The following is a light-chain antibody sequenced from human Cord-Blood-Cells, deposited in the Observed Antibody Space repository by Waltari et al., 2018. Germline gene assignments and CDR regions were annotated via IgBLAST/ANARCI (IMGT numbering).Light chain of an antibody. CDR2: KDS. CDR1: ALPKQY. Sequence: SYELTQPPSVSVSPGQTARITCSGDALPKQYAYWYQQKPGQAPVLVIYKDSERPSGIPERFSGSSSGTTVTLTMSGGQAEDEADYYCQSADSSGTYVVFGGGTKLTVL. V-gene: IGLV3-25*02. CDR3: QSADSSGTYVV. J-gene: IGLJ2*01.